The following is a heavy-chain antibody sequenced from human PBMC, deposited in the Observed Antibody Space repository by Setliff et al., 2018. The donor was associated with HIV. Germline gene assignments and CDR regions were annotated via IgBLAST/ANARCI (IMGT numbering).Heavy chain of an antibody. D-gene: IGHD4-17*01. J-gene: IGHJ3*02. CDR1: GATITSSRW. CDR3: ARGPKLTTRKEGVFDT. Sequence: SETLSLTCIVSGATITSSRWWSWVRQAPGKRPEWLGEIYHTGSTNYNPSLKSRVTISVDTSTNQFSLRVKSMTTADTAVYYCARGPKLTTRKEGVFDTWGRGTMVTVSS. V-gene: IGHV4-4*02. CDR2: IYHTGST.